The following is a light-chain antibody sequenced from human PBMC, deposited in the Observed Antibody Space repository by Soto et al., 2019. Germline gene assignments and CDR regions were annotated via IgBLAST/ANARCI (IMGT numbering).Light chain of an antibody. CDR1: QSISSY. J-gene: IGKJ5*01. V-gene: IGKV1-39*01. CDR3: QHSYSTLLT. CDR2: AAS. Sequence: DIQMTQSPSSLSASVGDRVTITCRASQSISSYLNWYQQKPWKAPKLLIYAASSLQSGVPSRFSGSGSGTYFTLTISSLQPEDFATYYCQHSYSTLLTFGQGTRLEIK.